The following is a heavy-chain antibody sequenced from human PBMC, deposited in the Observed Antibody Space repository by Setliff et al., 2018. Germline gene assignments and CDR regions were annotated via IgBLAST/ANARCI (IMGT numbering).Heavy chain of an antibody. CDR1: GGTFSNYC. CDR2: IVTYNDDT. J-gene: IGHJ3*02. V-gene: IGHV1-18*01. D-gene: IGHD3-10*01. CDR3: ARHGSSGKFDASDI. Sequence: ASVKVSCKASGGTFSNYCISWVRQAPGQGLEWMGRIVTYNDDTYYPRKFQGRVTMTTXXXTSTAYMEXXXXTSDDTAVYYCARHGSSGKFDASDIWGQGTMVTVS.